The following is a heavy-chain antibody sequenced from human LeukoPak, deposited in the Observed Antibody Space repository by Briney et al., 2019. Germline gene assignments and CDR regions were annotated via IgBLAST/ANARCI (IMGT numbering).Heavy chain of an antibody. CDR2: IYYSGST. Sequence: SETLSLTCTVSGGSISSYYWSWIRQPPGKGLEWIGYIYYSGSTNYNPSLKRRVTISVDTSKNQFSLKLSSVTAADTAVYYCAKLVQEDWFDPWGQGTLVTVSS. D-gene: IGHD6-6*01. CDR3: AKLVQEDWFDP. V-gene: IGHV4-59*08. J-gene: IGHJ5*02. CDR1: GGSISSYY.